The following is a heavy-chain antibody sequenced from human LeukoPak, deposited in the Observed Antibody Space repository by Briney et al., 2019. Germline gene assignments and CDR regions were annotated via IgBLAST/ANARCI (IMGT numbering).Heavy chain of an antibody. D-gene: IGHD2-15*01. J-gene: IGHJ4*02. V-gene: IGHV4-34*01. CDR3: ARSRPRTPPSFDY. Sequence: SETLSLTCAVYGGSFSGYYWSWIRQPPGKGLEWIGEINHSGSTNYNPSLKSRVTISVDTSKNQFSLKLSSVTAADTAVYYCARSRPRTPPSFDYWGQGALVTVSS. CDR2: INHSGST. CDR1: GGSFSGYY.